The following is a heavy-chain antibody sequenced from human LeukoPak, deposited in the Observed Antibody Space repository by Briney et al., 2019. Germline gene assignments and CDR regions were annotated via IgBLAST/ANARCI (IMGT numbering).Heavy chain of an antibody. CDR3: ARDGVEMATASAGDYGMDV. Sequence: GGSLRLSCAASGFAFSSYSMNWVRQAPGKGLEWVSSISSSSSHIYYADSVKGRFTISRDNAKNSLYLQMNSLRAEDTAVYYCARDGVEMATASAGDYGMDVWGQGTTVAVSS. CDR1: GFAFSSYS. V-gene: IGHV3-21*01. J-gene: IGHJ6*02. D-gene: IGHD5-24*01. CDR2: ISSSSSHI.